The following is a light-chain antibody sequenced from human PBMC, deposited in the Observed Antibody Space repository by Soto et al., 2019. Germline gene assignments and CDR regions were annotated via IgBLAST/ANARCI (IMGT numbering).Light chain of an antibody. Sequence: EIVMTQSPATLSVSPGERATLSCRASQSVSSNLAWYQQKPGQAPRLLIYDASTRATGIPARISGSGSGTEFTLTISRLEPEDFAVYYCQQYGSSPKTFGQGTKVDIK. V-gene: IGKV3-15*01. J-gene: IGKJ1*01. CDR1: QSVSSN. CDR3: QQYGSSPKT. CDR2: DAS.